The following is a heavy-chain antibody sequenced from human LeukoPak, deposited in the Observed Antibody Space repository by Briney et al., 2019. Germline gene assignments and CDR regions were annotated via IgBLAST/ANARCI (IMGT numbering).Heavy chain of an antibody. CDR3: PRDVRGGCSGANCYY. J-gene: IGHJ4*02. CDR1: GFTFSTYA. V-gene: IGHV3-23*01. CDR2: ISGSGKIT. D-gene: IGHD2-15*01. Sequence: GGSLRLSCVASGFTFSTYAMSWVRQAPGKGLEWVSDISGSGKITDYADSVKGRFTISRDNSKNTVYLQMNSLRVEDTAVYYCPRDVRGGCSGANCYYWGQGTQVTVSS.